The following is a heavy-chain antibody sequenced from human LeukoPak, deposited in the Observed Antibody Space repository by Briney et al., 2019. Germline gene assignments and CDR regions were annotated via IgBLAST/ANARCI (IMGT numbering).Heavy chain of an antibody. CDR2: IYYSGST. J-gene: IGHJ6*03. CDR1: GGSISSYY. D-gene: IGHD2-15*01. Sequence: SETLSLTCTVSGGSISSYYWSWIRQPPGKGLEWIGYIYYSGSTNYNPSLKSRVTISVDTSKNQFSLKLSSVTAADTAVYYCARGVVVEQYYYCYMDVWGKGTTVTVSS. CDR3: ARGVVVEQYYYCYMDV. V-gene: IGHV4-59*01.